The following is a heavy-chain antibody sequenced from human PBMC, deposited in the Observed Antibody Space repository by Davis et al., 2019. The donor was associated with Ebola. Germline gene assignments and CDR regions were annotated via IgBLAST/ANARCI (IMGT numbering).Heavy chain of an antibody. Sequence: GESLKISCAASGFTFSNYWMSWVRQAPGKGLEWVANIKQDGSVKHYVDSVKGRFTISRDNAKNSLYLQMSSLRAEDTAVYFCARDSSGYPPPYWFDPWGQGTLVTVSS. V-gene: IGHV3-7*03. CDR1: GFTFSNYW. CDR2: IKQDGSVK. CDR3: ARDSSGYPPPYWFDP. J-gene: IGHJ5*02. D-gene: IGHD3-22*01.